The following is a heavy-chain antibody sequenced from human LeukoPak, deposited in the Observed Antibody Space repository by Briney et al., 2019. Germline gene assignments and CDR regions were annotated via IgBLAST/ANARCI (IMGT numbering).Heavy chain of an antibody. D-gene: IGHD1-14*01. Sequence: PGGSLRLSCEASGFTFSNYWIHWARPAPGGGLEWVSRLSQEGSDTIYADSVKGRLTVSSNNAKHTVFLQLGSLKAEDTAVYYCARYHSGGFWGQGRLVTVSS. V-gene: IGHV3-74*01. CDR1: GFTFSNYW. J-gene: IGHJ4*02. CDR3: ARYHSGGF. CDR2: LSQEGSDT.